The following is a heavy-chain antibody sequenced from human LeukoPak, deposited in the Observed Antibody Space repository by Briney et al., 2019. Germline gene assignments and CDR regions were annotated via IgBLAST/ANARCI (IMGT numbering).Heavy chain of an antibody. J-gene: IGHJ2*01. CDR2: IYSSGCT. CDR1: GRPINSYY. CDR3: AMHTWYNGYDRYFDL. Sequence: SDTLSLTCNVSGRPINSYYWSCIRQPPGKGLEWIGYIYSSGCTNFNPSLKSRVTISVDTSKNQFSLKLSSVTAADTAVYYCAMHTWYNGYDRYFDLWGRGTLVTVSS. V-gene: IGHV4-4*09. D-gene: IGHD5-12*01.